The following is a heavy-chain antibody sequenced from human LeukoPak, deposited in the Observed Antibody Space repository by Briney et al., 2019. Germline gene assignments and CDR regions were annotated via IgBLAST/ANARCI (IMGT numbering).Heavy chain of an antibody. CDR3: ATGEWLRRGRYFDY. CDR2: INPNSGGT. V-gene: IGHV1-2*02. D-gene: IGHD5-12*01. Sequence: ASVKVSCKASGYTFTGYYMHWVRQAPGQGLEWMGWINPNSGGTNYAQKFQGRVTMTEDTSTDTAYMELSSLRSEDTAVYYCATGEWLRRGRYFDYWGQGTLVTVSS. CDR1: GYTFTGYY. J-gene: IGHJ4*02.